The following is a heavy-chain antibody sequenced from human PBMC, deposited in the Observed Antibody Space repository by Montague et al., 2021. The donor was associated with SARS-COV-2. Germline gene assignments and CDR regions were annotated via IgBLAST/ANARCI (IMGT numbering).Heavy chain of an antibody. D-gene: IGHD2-15*01. V-gene: IGHV3-23*01. CDR2: ISGSGGST. CDR3: AEDSYCSGGSCYHYGMDV. Sequence: SLSLSCAASGFTFSSYAMSWVRQAPGKGLEWVSAISGSGGSTYYADSVKVRFTISRDNSKNTLYLQMNSLRAEDTAVYYCAEDSYCSGGSCYHYGMDVWGQGTTVTVSS. CDR1: GFTFSSYA. J-gene: IGHJ6*02.